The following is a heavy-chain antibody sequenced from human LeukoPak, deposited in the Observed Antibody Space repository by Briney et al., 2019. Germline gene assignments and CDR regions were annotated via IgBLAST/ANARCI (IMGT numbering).Heavy chain of an antibody. CDR2: IYYSGST. D-gene: IGHD4-23*01. Sequence: PSETLSLTCTVSGGSISGYFWSWIRQPPGKGLEWIGYIYYSGSTNYNTSLKCRVTISVQTPKTPFSLKLSSKTAADTAVYCCARGLHGGGYYYMDVWGKGNTVTVSS. V-gene: IGHV4-59*01. CDR3: ARGLHGGGYYYMDV. CDR1: GGSISGYF. J-gene: IGHJ6*03.